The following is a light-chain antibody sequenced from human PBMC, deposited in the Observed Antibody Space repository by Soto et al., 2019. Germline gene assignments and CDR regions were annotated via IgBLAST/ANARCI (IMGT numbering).Light chain of an antibody. Sequence: TLSASVRDRVTITCRASQSISSWLAWYQQKPGKAPKLLMYKASDLESGVPSRFSGSGSGTEFTLTISSLQPDDFATYYCQQYNSYPYTFGQGTKVDIK. V-gene: IGKV1-5*03. CDR3: QQYNSYPYT. J-gene: IGKJ2*01. CDR2: KAS. CDR1: QSISSW.